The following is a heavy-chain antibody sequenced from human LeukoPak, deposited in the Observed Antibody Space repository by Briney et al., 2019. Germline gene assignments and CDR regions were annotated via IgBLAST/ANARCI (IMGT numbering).Heavy chain of an antibody. V-gene: IGHV3-21*01. CDR1: GFTFSSYS. J-gene: IGHJ4*02. D-gene: IGHD5-18*01. Sequence: GGSLRLSCAASGFTFSSYSMNWVRQAPGKGLEWVSSISSSSSYIYYADSVKGRFTISRDNAKNSLYLQMNSLRAEDTAVYYCASSLGYSYGYGYWGQGTLVTVSS. CDR2: ISSSSSYI. CDR3: ASSLGYSYGYGY.